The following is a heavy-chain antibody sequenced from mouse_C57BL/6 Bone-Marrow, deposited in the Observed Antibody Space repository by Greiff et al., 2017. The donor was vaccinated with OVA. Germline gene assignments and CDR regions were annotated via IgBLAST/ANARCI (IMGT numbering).Heavy chain of an antibody. CDR3: ARGGTRATTLTRNYAMDY. Sequence: VQLQQPGAELVRPGTSVKLSCKASGYTFTSYWMHWVKQRPGQGLEWIGVIDPSDSYTNYNQKFKGKATLTVDTSSSTAYMQLRSLTSEDSAVYYGARGGTRATTLTRNYAMDYWGQGTSVTVSS. CDR2: IDPSDSYT. CDR1: GYTFTSYW. J-gene: IGHJ4*01. D-gene: IGHD2-2*01. V-gene: IGHV1-59*01.